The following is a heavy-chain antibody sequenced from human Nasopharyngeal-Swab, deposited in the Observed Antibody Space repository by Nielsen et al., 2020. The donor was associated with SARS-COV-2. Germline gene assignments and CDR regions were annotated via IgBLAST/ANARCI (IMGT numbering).Heavy chain of an antibody. J-gene: IGHJ3*02. CDR3: ARDLYDFWSGYRIDAFDI. Sequence: GESLKISCKASGYTFTSYGISWVRQAPGQGLEWMGWISAYNGNTNYAQKLQGRVTMTTDTSTSTAYMELRSLRSDDTAVYYCARDLYDFWSGYRIDAFDIWGQGTMVTVSS. D-gene: IGHD3-3*01. V-gene: IGHV1-18*01. CDR1: GYTFTSYG. CDR2: ISAYNGNT.